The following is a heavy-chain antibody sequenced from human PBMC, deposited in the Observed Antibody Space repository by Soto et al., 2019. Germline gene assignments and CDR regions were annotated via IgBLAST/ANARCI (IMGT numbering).Heavy chain of an antibody. D-gene: IGHD2-2*01. CDR2: IDYTGGYS. CDR1: GFTFSSYA. Sequence: QLLESGGGLVQPGGSLRLSCAASGFTFSSYAMNWVRQAQGKGLEWVSTIDYTGGYSYYADSVKGRVTISRDNSQKTRELHMNSLRAEDTAIYYCAKVPPRQYCSSVSCSFDYWGQGTLVTVSS. V-gene: IGHV3-23*01. J-gene: IGHJ4*02. CDR3: AKVPPRQYCSSVSCSFDY.